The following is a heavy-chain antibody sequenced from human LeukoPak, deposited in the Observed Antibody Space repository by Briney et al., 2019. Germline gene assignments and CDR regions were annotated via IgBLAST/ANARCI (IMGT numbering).Heavy chain of an antibody. J-gene: IGHJ4*02. CDR3: AREDSSSNRDYFDY. Sequence: VSVKVSCKASGYTFTGYYMHWVRQAPGQGLEWMGWINPNSGGTNYAQKFQGWVTMTRDTSISTAYMELSRLRSDDTAVYYCAREDSSSNRDYFDYWGQGTLVTVSS. CDR1: GYTFTGYY. D-gene: IGHD6-6*01. V-gene: IGHV1-2*04. CDR2: INPNSGGT.